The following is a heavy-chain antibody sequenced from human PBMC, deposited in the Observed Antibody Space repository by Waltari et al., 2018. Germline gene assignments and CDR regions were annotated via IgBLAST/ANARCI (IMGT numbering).Heavy chain of an antibody. CDR3: ARGLGRDYYGSGSYYRNWYFDL. J-gene: IGHJ2*01. CDR1: GYTFTSYD. V-gene: IGHV1-8*01. D-gene: IGHD3-10*01. Sequence: QVQLVQSGAEVKKPGASVKVSCKASGYTFTSYDINWVRQVTGQGLEWMGWMNPNSGNTGYAQKFHGRVTMTRNTSISTAYMELSSLRSEDTAVYYCARGLGRDYYGSGSYYRNWYFDLWGRGTLVTVSS. CDR2: MNPNSGNT.